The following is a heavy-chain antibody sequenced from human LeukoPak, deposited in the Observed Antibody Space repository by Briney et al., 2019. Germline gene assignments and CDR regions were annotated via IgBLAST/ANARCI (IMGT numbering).Heavy chain of an antibody. Sequence: GGSLRLSCAASGFTFSSYAMSWVRQAPGRGLEWVSAISGSGGNTHYADSVKGRFTISRDNSKNTLYLQMNSLRAEDTAVYYCARKRPVGTIVVVPAAIRIGAMDVWGQGTTVTVSS. CDR2: ISGSGGNT. D-gene: IGHD2-2*02. CDR3: ARKRPVGTIVVVPAAIRIGAMDV. J-gene: IGHJ6*02. CDR1: GFTFSSYA. V-gene: IGHV3-23*01.